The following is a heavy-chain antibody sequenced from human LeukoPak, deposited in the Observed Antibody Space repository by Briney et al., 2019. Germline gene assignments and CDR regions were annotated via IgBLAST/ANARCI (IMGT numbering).Heavy chain of an antibody. Sequence: SGGSLRLSCAASGFTFSSYWMSWVRQAPGKGLEWVVNIKQDGSEKYYVDSVKGRFTISRDNAKNSLYLQMNSLRAEDTAVYYCARCSYGATPWDWGQGTLVTVSS. CDR2: IKQDGSEK. V-gene: IGHV3-7*03. J-gene: IGHJ4*02. CDR3: ARCSYGATPWD. D-gene: IGHD4-17*01. CDR1: GFTFSSYW.